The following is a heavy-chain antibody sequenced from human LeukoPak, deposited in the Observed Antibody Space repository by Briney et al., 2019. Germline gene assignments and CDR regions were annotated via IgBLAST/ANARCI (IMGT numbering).Heavy chain of an antibody. CDR3: ARQYSSSSCPDY. Sequence: SETLSLTCTVSGDSNSSYYWSWLRQPPGKGLEWIGYIYTSGSTNYNPSLKSRVTISVDTSKNQFSLKLSSVTAADTAVYYCARQYSSSSCPDYWGQGTLVTVSS. V-gene: IGHV4-4*09. CDR2: IYTSGST. D-gene: IGHD6-6*01. J-gene: IGHJ4*02. CDR1: GDSNSSYY.